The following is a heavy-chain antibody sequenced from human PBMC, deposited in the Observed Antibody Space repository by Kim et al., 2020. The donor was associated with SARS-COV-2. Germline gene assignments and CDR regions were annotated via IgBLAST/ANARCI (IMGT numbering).Heavy chain of an antibody. Sequence: SETLSLTCTVSGGSISGYYWSWIRQPPGKGLEWIGYIYYSGSTNYNPSLKSRVTISVDTSKNQFSLKLSSVTAADTAVYYCARMSSSWYLDYWGPGTLVT. J-gene: IGHJ4*02. V-gene: IGHV4-59*08. CDR1: GGSISGYY. CDR3: ARMSSSWYLDY. CDR2: IYYSGST. D-gene: IGHD6-13*01.